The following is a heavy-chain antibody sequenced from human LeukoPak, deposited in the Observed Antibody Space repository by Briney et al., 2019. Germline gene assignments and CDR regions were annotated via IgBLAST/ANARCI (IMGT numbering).Heavy chain of an antibody. D-gene: IGHD2-15*01. V-gene: IGHV7-4-1*02. J-gene: IGHJ3*02. CDR2: INTNTGNP. CDR3: AREPDIVVVGPETHAFDI. CDR1: GYTFTSYA. Sequence: ASVKVSCKASGYTFTSYAINWVRQAPGQGLEWMGWINTNTGNPTYAQGFTGRFVFSLDTSVSTAYLQISSLKAEDTAVYYCAREPDIVVVGPETHAFDIWGQGTMVTVSS.